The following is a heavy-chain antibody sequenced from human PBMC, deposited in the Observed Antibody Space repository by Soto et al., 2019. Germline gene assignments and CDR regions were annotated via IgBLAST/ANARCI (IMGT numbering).Heavy chain of an antibody. CDR3: AKDFNSAGLLWFGELLSTTPYYYYGMDV. Sequence: GGSLRLSCSASGFTFSNYAMHWARQAPGKGLEYVSGISTNGGSTYYADSVKGRFTISRDNSKNTLYLQMNSLRAEDTAVYYCAKDFNSAGLLWFGELLSTTPYYYYGMDVWGQGTTVTVSS. CDR1: GFTFSNYA. V-gene: IGHV3-64*04. J-gene: IGHJ6*02. D-gene: IGHD3-10*01. CDR2: ISTNGGST.